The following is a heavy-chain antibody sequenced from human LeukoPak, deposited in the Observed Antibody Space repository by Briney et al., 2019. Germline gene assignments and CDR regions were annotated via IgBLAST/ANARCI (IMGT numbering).Heavy chain of an antibody. J-gene: IGHJ6*03. CDR3: ARAGTESRWGLPRADYYYMDV. V-gene: IGHV1-2*02. Sequence: AASVKVSCKASGYTFTDYYMHWVRQAPGQGLEWMGWIKTNTGDTNSAQKFQGRVTLTRDTSISAAYMELSNLRSDDTAVYYCARAGTESRWGLPRADYYYMDVWAKGTTVTVSS. CDR1: GYTFTDYY. D-gene: IGHD1-26*01. CDR2: IKTNTGDT.